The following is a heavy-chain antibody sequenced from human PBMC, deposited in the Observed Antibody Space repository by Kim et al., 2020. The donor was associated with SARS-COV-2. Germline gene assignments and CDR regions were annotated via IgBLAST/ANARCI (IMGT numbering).Heavy chain of an antibody. V-gene: IGHV3-30*18. CDR1: GFTFSSYG. J-gene: IGHJ6*02. CDR3: AKVSKYVSYYYYGMDV. CDR2: ISYDGSNK. Sequence: GGSLRLSCAASGFTFSSYGMHWVRQAPGKGLEWVAVISYDGSNKYYADSVKGRFTISRDNSKNTLYLQMNSLRAEDTAVYYCAKVSKYVSYYYYGMDVWGQGTTVTVSS. D-gene: IGHD2-8*01.